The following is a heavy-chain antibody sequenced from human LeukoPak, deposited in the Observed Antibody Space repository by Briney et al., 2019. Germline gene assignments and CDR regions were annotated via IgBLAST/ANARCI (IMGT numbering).Heavy chain of an antibody. CDR1: GGSFSGYY. J-gene: IGHJ2*01. CDR3: ARARVYCSGGSCYSWYFDL. V-gene: IGHV4-34*01. D-gene: IGHD2-15*01. CDR2: INHSGST. Sequence: PSETQSLTCAVYGGSFSGYYWSWIRQPPGKGLEWIGEINHSGSTNYNPSLKSRVTISVDTSKNQFSLKLSSVTAADTAVYYCARARVYCSGGSCYSWYFDLWGRGTLVTVSS.